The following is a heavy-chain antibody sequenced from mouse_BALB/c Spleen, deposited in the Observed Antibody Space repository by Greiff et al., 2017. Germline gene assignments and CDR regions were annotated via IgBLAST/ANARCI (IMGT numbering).Heavy chain of an antibody. CDR1: GFTFSSYA. V-gene: IGHV5-6-5*01. CDR2: ISSGGST. CDR3: ARASYYGNYEGYFDV. Sequence: EVQVVESGGGLVKPGGSLKLSCAASGFTFSSYAMSWVRQTPEKRLEWVASISSGGSTYYPDSVKGRFTISRDNARNILYLQMSSLRSEDTAMYYCARASYYGNYEGYFDVWGAGTTVTVSS. J-gene: IGHJ1*01. D-gene: IGHD2-10*01.